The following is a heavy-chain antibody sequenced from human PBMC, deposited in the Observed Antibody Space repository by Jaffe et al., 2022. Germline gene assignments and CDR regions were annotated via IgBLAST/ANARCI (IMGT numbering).Heavy chain of an antibody. D-gene: IGHD1-1*01. J-gene: IGHJ4*02. CDR3: ARALEYNWNDDDYFDY. CDR1: GYTFTSYA. V-gene: IGHV1-3*01. CDR2: INAGNGNT. Sequence: QVQLVQSGAEVKKPGASVKVSCKASGYTFTSYAMHWVRQAPGQRLEWMGWINAGNGNTKYSQKFQGRVTITRDTSASTAYMELSSLRSEDTAVYYCARALEYNWNDDDYFDYWGQGTLVTVSS.